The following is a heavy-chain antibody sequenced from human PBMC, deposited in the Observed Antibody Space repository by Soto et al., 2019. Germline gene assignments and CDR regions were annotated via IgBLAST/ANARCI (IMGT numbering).Heavy chain of an antibody. CDR3: ARHTSYSSGWYYFDY. D-gene: IGHD6-19*01. CDR2: IYYSGST. V-gene: IGHV4-59*08. CDR1: GGSISSYY. Sequence: KAAETLSLTCTVSGGSISSYYWSWIRQPPGKGLEWIGYIYYSGSTNYNPSLKSRVTISVDTSKNQFSLKLSSVTAADTAVYYCARHTSYSSGWYYFDYWGQGTLVTVSS. J-gene: IGHJ4*02.